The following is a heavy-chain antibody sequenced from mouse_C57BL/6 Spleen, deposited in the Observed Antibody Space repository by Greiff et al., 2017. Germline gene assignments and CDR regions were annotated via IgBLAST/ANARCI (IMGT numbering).Heavy chain of an antibody. J-gene: IGHJ4*01. V-gene: IGHV1-5*01. CDR1: GYTFTSYW. CDR2: IYPGNSDT. CDR3: TRGDYYGGYAMDY. D-gene: IGHD1-1*01. Sequence: VQLQQSGTVLARPGASVKMSCKTSGYTFTSYWMHWVKQRPGQGLEWIGAIYPGNSDTSYNQKFKGKAKLTAVTSASTAYMELSSLTNEDSAVYYCTRGDYYGGYAMDYWGQGTSVTVSS.